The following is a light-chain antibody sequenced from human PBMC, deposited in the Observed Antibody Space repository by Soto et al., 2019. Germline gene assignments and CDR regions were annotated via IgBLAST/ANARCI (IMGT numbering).Light chain of an antibody. Sequence: ILLTQSPGSLSLSPGDRATLSCRASQSFSRTFFAWYQQKPGQAPRLLIYGASSRATGIPDRFSGSGSGTDFTLTISRLEPEDFAVYYCQQYASSVTFGQGTKVEIK. CDR3: QQYASSVT. CDR1: QSFSRTF. CDR2: GAS. V-gene: IGKV3-20*01. J-gene: IGKJ1*01.